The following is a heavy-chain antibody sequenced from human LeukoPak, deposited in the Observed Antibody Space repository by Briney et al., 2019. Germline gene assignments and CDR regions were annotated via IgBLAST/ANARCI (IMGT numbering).Heavy chain of an antibody. CDR3: ARGREPLLWFGEFSPYYYYYMDV. Sequence: SETLSLTCTVSGGSISSYYWSWIRQPPGKGLEWIGYIYYSGSTNYNPSLKSRVTISVDTSKNQFSPKLSSVTAADTAVHYCARGREPLLWFGEFSPYYYYYMDVWGKGTTVTISS. V-gene: IGHV4-59*01. CDR2: IYYSGST. J-gene: IGHJ6*03. D-gene: IGHD3-10*01. CDR1: GGSISSYY.